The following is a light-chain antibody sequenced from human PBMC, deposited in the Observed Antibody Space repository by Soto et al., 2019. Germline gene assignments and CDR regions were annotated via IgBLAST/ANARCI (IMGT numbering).Light chain of an antibody. J-gene: IGLJ2*01. Sequence: QSVLTQPPSASGSPGQSVTISCTGTSSDVGGYNSVSWYQQHPGKAPKLIIYEVTKWPSGVPDRFSGSKSGNTASLTVSGLQAEDEADYYCSSNVGSNNLVFGGGTKLTVL. CDR1: SSDVGGYNS. V-gene: IGLV2-8*01. CDR3: SSNVGSNNLV. CDR2: EVT.